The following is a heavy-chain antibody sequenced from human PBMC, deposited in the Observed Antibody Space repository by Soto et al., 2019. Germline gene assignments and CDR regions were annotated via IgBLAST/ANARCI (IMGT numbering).Heavy chain of an antibody. J-gene: IGHJ6*02. Sequence: PGGSLRLSCAASGFTFSSYGMHWVRQAPGKGLEWVAVIWYDGSNKYYADSVKGRFTISRDNSKNTLYLQMNSLRAEDTAVYYCAREQLVTYYGMDVWGQGTTVTVSS. V-gene: IGHV3-33*01. CDR2: IWYDGSNK. CDR1: GFTFSSYG. D-gene: IGHD6-6*01. CDR3: AREQLVTYYGMDV.